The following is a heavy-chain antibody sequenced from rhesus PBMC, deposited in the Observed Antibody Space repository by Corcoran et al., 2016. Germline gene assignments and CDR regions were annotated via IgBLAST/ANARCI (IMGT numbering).Heavy chain of an antibody. CDR2: IYGSSGST. J-gene: IGHJ6*01. CDR3: ARLRTGTGYYYGLDS. D-gene: IGHD1-7*02. Sequence: QVQLQESGPGLVKPSETLSPTCAVSGGSFRSSWWGWVRPPPGKGLEWVGSIYGSSGSTEYNPSLKSRVTLSVDTSKNQLSLKLSSVTAADTAVYYCARLRTGTGYYYGLDSWGQGVVVTVSS. CDR1: GGSFRSSW. V-gene: IGHV4S11*01.